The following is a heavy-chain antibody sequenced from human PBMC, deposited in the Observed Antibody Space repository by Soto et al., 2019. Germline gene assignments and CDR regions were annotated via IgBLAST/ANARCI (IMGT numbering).Heavy chain of an antibody. CDR1: GLTFKNFA. CDR2: IGGSGSSA. CDR3: AKDAVAYNGQWDWFDL. J-gene: IGHJ5*02. D-gene: IGHD3-10*01. Sequence: EVQLLESGGGLVQPGGSLRLSCAASGLTFKNFAVSWVRLAPEKGMEWFSAIGGSGSSANYADSVKGRFTVSRDDSKSTLYLQMSGLRVDDTALYYCAKDAVAYNGQWDWFDLWGQGTLVTVSS. V-gene: IGHV3-23*01.